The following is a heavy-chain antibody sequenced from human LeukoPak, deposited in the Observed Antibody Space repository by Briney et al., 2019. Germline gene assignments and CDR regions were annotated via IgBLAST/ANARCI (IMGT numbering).Heavy chain of an antibody. J-gene: IGHJ4*02. Sequence: GGSLRLSCAASGFTFDDYAIHWVSHAPRKGMEWDSLIRGDGARTNYTDSVKGPFTISRDNRQNSLYLQMNSVRNEHTAFNYCAKDRYRGGEFYFDYWGQGTLVTVSS. D-gene: IGHD3-16*01. CDR1: GFTFDDYA. V-gene: IGHV3-43*02. CDR3: AKDRYRGGEFYFDY. CDR2: IRGDGART.